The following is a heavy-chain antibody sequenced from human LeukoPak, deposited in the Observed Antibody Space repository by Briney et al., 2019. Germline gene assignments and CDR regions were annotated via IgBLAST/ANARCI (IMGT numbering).Heavy chain of an antibody. V-gene: IGHV3-23*01. CDR2: ISGSGGST. D-gene: IGHD2-2*01. Sequence: PGGSLRLSCAASGFTFSSYAMSWVRQAPGKGLEWVSAISGSGGSTYYADSVKGRFTISRDNSKNTLYLQMNSLRAEDTAVYYCARDYCSTPTCLDNWGQGTLVTVSS. J-gene: IGHJ4*02. CDR3: ARDYCSTPTCLDN. CDR1: GFTFSSYA.